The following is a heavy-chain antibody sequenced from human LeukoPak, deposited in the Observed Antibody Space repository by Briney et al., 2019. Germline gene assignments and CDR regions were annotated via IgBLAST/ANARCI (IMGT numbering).Heavy chain of an antibody. D-gene: IGHD1-26*01. CDR1: GGSISSSSYY. CDR2: MYYSGST. CDR3: ATSSGSYYY. V-gene: IGHV4-39*01. Sequence: PSETLSLTCTVSGGSISSSSYYWGWIRQPPGKGLEWIGSMYYSGSTYYNPSLKSRVTIYVDTSKNQFSLKLSSVTAADTAVYYCATSSGSYYYWGQGTLVTVSS. J-gene: IGHJ4*02.